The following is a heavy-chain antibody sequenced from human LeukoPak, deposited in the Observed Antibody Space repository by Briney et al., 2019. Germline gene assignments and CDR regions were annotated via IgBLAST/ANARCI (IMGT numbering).Heavy chain of an antibody. CDR1: GSTFSSYA. Sequence: PGGSLRLSCAASGSTFSSYAMSWVRQAPGKGLEWVSAISGSGGSTYYADSVKGRFTISRDNSKNTLYLQMNSLRAEDTAVYYCARDRSIAARLDYWGQGTLVTVSS. CDR2: ISGSGGST. J-gene: IGHJ4*02. CDR3: ARDRSIAARLDY. V-gene: IGHV3-23*01. D-gene: IGHD6-6*01.